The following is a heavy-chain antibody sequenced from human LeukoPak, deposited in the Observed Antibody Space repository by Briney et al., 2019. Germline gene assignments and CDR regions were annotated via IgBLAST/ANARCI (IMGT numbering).Heavy chain of an antibody. D-gene: IGHD2-8*01. CDR3: ARDVSHCPIGVFSGY. CDR2: ISSSATTT. J-gene: IGHJ4*02. V-gene: IGHV3-48*04. CDR1: GFTFSPYS. Sequence: GGSLRLSCAASGFTFSPYSMNWVRQAPGKGLEWVSYISSSATTTYYVDSVKGRFTISRDNAKNSLYLQMNSLRAEDTAVYYCARDVSHCPIGVFSGYWGQGTLVTVSS.